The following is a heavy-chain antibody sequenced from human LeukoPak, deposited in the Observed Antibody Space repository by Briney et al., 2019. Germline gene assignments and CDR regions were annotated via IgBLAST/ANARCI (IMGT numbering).Heavy chain of an antibody. CDR2: MNPNSGNT. Sequence: ASVKVSCKASGYTFTSYDINWVRQATGQGLEWMGWMNPNSGNTGYAQKFQGRVTMTRNTSISTAYMELSSLRSEDTAVYYCARERLPYYDILTGYYSDDYWGQGTLVTVSS. CDR1: GYTFTSYD. V-gene: IGHV1-8*01. CDR3: ARERLPYYDILTGYYSDDY. D-gene: IGHD3-9*01. J-gene: IGHJ4*02.